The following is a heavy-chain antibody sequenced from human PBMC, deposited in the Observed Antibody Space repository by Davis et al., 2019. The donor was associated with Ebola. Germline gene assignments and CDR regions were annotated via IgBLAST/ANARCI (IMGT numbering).Heavy chain of an antibody. CDR2: IWYDGSNK. V-gene: IGHV3-33*08. Sequence: GESLKISCAASGFTFSSYGMHWVRQAPGKGLEWVAVIWYDGSNKYYADSVKGRFTISRDNSKNTLYLQMNSLRAEDTAVYYCARAGVIGDYLLDYWGQGTLVTVSS. D-gene: IGHD4-17*01. CDR1: GFTFSSYG. CDR3: ARAGVIGDYLLDY. J-gene: IGHJ4*02.